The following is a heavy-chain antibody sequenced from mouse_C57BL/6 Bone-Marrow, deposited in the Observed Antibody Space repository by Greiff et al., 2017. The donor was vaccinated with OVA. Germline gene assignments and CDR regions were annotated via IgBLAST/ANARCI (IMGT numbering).Heavy chain of an antibody. Sequence: VQLQQPGAELVMPGASVKLSCKASGYTFTSYWMHWVKQRPGQGLEWIGEIDPSDSYTNYNQKFKGKSTLTVDKSSSTAYMQLSSLTSEDSAVYYCARERENWDEAMDYWGQGTSVTVSS. CDR1: GYTFTSYW. J-gene: IGHJ4*01. CDR3: ARERENWDEAMDY. V-gene: IGHV1-69*01. D-gene: IGHD4-1*01. CDR2: IDPSDSYT.